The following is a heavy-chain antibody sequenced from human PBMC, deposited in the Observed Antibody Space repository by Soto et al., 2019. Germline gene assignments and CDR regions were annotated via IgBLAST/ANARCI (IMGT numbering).Heavy chain of an antibody. J-gene: IGHJ4*02. D-gene: IGHD2-2*01. V-gene: IGHV3-30-3*01. CDR3: ARVLVVVAAAPFDY. CDR1: GFTFSSYA. Sequence: GGSLRLSCAASGFTFSSYAMHWVRQAPGKGLEWVAVISYDGSNKYYADSVKGRFTISRDNSKNTLYLQMNSLRAEDTAVYYCARVLVVVAAAPFDYWGQGTLVTVSS. CDR2: ISYDGSNK.